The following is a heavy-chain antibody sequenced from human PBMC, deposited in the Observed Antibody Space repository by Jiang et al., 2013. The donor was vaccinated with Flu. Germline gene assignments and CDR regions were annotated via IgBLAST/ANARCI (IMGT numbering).Heavy chain of an antibody. J-gene: IGHJ4*02. D-gene: IGHD2-21*02. Sequence: VQLVESGAEVKKPGSSVKVSCKASGGTFRSYVIGWVRQAPGQGLEWMGAIIPISGTSNHAQKFQGRVTITADGSTSTVYMELSSLRSEDTAVYYCATLIPCGGDCYYFDYWGQGSLVTVAS. CDR2: IIPISGTS. CDR3: ATLIPCGGDCYYFDY. CDR1: GGTFRSYV. V-gene: IGHV1-69*01.